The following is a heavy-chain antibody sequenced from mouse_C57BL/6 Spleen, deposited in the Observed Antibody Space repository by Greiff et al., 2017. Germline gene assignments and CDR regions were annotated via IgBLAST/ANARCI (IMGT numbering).Heavy chain of an antibody. J-gene: IGHJ2*01. CDR2: IDPSDSET. Sequence: QVQLQQPGAELVRPGSSVKLSCKASGYTFTSYWMHWVKQRPIQGLEWIGNIDPSDSETHSNQKFKDKATLTVDKSSSTAYMQLSSLTSEDSAVYYCARRGGSSPYYFDYWGQGTTLTVAS. V-gene: IGHV1-52*01. CDR1: GYTFTSYW. CDR3: ARRGGSSPYYFDY. D-gene: IGHD1-1*01.